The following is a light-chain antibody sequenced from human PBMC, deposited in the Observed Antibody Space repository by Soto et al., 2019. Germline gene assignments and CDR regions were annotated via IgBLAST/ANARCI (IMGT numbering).Light chain of an antibody. V-gene: IGKV3-20*01. CDR1: QRISSSY. CDR3: LHYGRSPPYT. CDR2: GAS. J-gene: IGKJ2*01. Sequence: EIVLTQSPGTLSLSPGERATLSCRASQRISSSYLAWYQHKPGQAPRLLLYGASSRATGIPDRFSGSGSGTDFTLTISRLEPEDFAVYYCLHYGRSPPYTFGQGTKLALK.